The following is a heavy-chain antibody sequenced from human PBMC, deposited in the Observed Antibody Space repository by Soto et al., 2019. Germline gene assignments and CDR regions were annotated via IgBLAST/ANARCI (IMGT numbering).Heavy chain of an antibody. CDR2: IYYSGST. CDR1: GGSVSSGSYY. J-gene: IGHJ3*02. D-gene: IGHD4-4*01. V-gene: IGHV4-61*01. CDR3: ASSSTSRAFDI. Sequence: QVQLQESGPGLVKPSETLSLTCTVSGGSVSSGSYYWSWIRQPPGKGLEWIGYIYYSGSTNYNPSLQSRVTISVDTSKNQFSLKLSSVTAADTAVYYCASSSTSRAFDIGGQGTMVTVSS.